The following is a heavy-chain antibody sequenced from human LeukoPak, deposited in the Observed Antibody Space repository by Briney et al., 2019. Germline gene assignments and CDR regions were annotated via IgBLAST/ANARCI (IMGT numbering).Heavy chain of an antibody. Sequence: ASVKVSCKAPGGTFSDYVISWVRQAPGQGLEWMGWINPNSGGTNYAQKFQGRVTMTRDTSISTAYMELSRLRSDDTAVYYCAREYYYDSSGYSTPYYFDYWGQGTLVTVSS. CDR1: GGTFSDYV. J-gene: IGHJ4*02. V-gene: IGHV1-2*02. CDR3: AREYYYDSSGYSTPYYFDY. D-gene: IGHD3-22*01. CDR2: INPNSGGT.